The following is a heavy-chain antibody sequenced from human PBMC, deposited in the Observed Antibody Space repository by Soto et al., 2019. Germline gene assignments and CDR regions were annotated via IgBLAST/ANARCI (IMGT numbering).Heavy chain of an antibody. D-gene: IGHD3-22*01. Sequence: SETLSLTCTVSGGSISSYYWSWIRQPPGKGLEWIGYIYYSGSTNYNPSLKSRVTISVDTSKNQFSLKLSSVTAADTAVYYCARRGGGNYYVFDYWGQGTLVTVSS. CDR3: ARRGGGNYYVFDY. CDR2: IYYSGST. J-gene: IGHJ4*02. CDR1: GGSISSYY. V-gene: IGHV4-59*08.